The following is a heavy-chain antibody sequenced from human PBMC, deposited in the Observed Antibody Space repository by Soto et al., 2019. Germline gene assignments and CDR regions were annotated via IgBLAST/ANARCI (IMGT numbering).Heavy chain of an antibody. V-gene: IGHV1-18*01. CDR3: AIDDGFGDIAVDI. CDR2: ISAYNGNT. Sequence: QVQLVQSGAEVKKPGASVKVSCKASGYTFTSYGISWVRQAPGQGLEWMGWISAYNGNTNYAQKLQGRGTMTTDTSPSTGCRELRSLRSGDTAVEYWAIDDGFGDIAVDIWGQGTRVPVSS. D-gene: IGHD3-10*01. J-gene: IGHJ3*02. CDR1: GYTFTSYG.